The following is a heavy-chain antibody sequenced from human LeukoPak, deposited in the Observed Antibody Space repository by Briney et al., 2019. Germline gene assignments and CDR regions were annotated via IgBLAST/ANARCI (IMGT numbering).Heavy chain of an antibody. CDR2: ISGSGGST. CDR3: AKVENRVRGVIKPVHFDY. J-gene: IGHJ4*02. D-gene: IGHD3-10*01. CDR1: GFTFSSYA. V-gene: IGHV3-23*01. Sequence: GGSLRPSCAASGFTFSSYAMSWVRQAPGKGLEWVSAISGSGGSTYYADSVKGRFTISRDNSKNTLYLQMNSLRAEDTAVYYCAKVENRVRGVIKPVHFDYWGQGTLVTVSS.